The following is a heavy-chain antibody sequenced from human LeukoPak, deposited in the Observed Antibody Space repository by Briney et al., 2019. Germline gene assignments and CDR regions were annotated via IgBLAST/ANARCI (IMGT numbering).Heavy chain of an antibody. CDR2: IYTSGST. V-gene: IGHV4-61*02. CDR1: GGSISSGSYY. J-gene: IGHJ4*02. Sequence: SQTLSLTCTVSGGSISSGSYYWSWIRQPAGKGLEWIGRIYTSGSTNYNPPLKSRVTISVDTSKNQFSLKLSSVTAADTAVYYCARERSRGLRDYWGQGTLVTVSS. D-gene: IGHD1-26*01. CDR3: ARERSRGLRDY.